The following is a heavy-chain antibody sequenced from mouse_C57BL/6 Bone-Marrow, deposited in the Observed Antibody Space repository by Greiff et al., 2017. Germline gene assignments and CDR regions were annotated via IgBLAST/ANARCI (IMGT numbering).Heavy chain of an antibody. D-gene: IGHD1-1*01. Sequence: EVMLVESEGGLVQPGSSMKLSCTASGFTFSDYYMAWVRQVPEKGLEWVANINYDGSSTDYLDSLKSRFIISRDNAKNILSLQMSSLKSEDTATYYCAREDSHYGSSYWYFDVWGTGTTVTVSS. V-gene: IGHV5-16*01. CDR2: INYDGSST. J-gene: IGHJ1*03. CDR1: GFTFSDYY. CDR3: AREDSHYGSSYWYFDV.